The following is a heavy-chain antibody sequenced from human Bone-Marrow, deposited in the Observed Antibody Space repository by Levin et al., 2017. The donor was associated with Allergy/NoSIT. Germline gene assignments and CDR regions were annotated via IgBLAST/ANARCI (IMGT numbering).Heavy chain of an antibody. J-gene: IGHJ4*02. CDR3: ARDFKDDSSGAFFDY. D-gene: IGHD3-22*01. Sequence: GESLKISCAASGFTFSSYWMSWVRQAPGKGLEWVANIKQDGSEKYYVDSVKGRFTISRDNAKNSLYLQMNSLRAEDTAVYYCARDFKDDSSGAFFDYWGQGTLVTVSS. CDR2: IKQDGSEK. V-gene: IGHV3-7*01. CDR1: GFTFSSYW.